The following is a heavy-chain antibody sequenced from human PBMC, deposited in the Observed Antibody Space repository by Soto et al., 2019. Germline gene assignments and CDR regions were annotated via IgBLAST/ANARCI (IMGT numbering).Heavy chain of an antibody. CDR3: ARPQPRYYDISGRPLNAFDI. CDR1: GFTFSSYG. D-gene: IGHD3-22*01. CDR2: ISGSGAST. Sequence: GGSLRLSCAASGFTFSSYGMSWVRQAPGKGLEWVSAISGSGASTYYADSVKGRFTISRDNSKSTLYLQMNSLRAEDTAIYYCARPQPRYYDISGRPLNAFDIWGQGTMVTVSS. V-gene: IGHV3-23*01. J-gene: IGHJ3*02.